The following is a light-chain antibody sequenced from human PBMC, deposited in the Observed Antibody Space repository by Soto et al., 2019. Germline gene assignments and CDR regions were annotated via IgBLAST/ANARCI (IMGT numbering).Light chain of an antibody. J-gene: IGKJ1*01. CDR3: QQSRSLPTWT. CDR1: QSVSSSY. Sequence: IVLTQSPGTLSLSPGERATLSCRASQSVSSSYLASYQQKPGQAPRLLIYGASSRATGIPDRFSGSGSGTDFTLTISRLDTEDCAVYYCQQSRSLPTWTFGQGTKGDI. V-gene: IGKV3-20*01. CDR2: GAS.